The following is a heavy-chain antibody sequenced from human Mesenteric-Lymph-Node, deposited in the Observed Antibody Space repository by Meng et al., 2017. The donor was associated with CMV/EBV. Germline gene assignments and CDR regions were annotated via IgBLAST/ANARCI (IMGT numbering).Heavy chain of an antibody. J-gene: IGHJ5*02. D-gene: IGHD3-10*01. V-gene: IGHV4-34*01. CDR2: INHSGRT. CDR3: ARGRSLWFGPSNWFDP. Sequence: SETLSLTCAVHGGSFSDYFWSWIRQPPGKGLEWIGEINHSGRTNYNPSLKSRVTISVDTSKNQFSLKLSSVTAADTTVYYCARGRSLWFGPSNWFDPWGLGILVTVSS. CDR1: GGSFSDYF.